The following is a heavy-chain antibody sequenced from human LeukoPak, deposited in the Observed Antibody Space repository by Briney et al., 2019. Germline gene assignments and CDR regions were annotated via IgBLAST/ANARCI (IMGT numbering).Heavy chain of an antibody. D-gene: IGHD5-12*01. V-gene: IGHV5-51*01. Sequence: GDSLKISCKTAGYSFTNYWIGWVRQMPGKGLEWMGIIYPGDSDTRYSPSFQGQVTISADKSISTAYLQWGSLKASDTAMYYCAKILYSGYEAGYWGQGTLVTVSS. CDR3: AKILYSGYEAGY. CDR1: GYSFTNYW. CDR2: IYPGDSDT. J-gene: IGHJ4*02.